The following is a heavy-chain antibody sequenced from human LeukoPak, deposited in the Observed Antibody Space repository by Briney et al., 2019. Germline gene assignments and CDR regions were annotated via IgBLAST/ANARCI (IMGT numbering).Heavy chain of an antibody. CDR3: ARGRYYYGSGSLFWSWVDP. CDR2: MIPIFGTA. J-gene: IGHJ5*02. Sequence: ASVTVSCKASGGTFSRYTISWVRQAPGQGLEWMGGMIPIFGTANYAQKFQGRVTITADESTSTVYMELSSLRSEDTGMYYCARGRYYYGSGSLFWSWVDPWGQGTLVTVSS. D-gene: IGHD3-10*01. CDR1: GGTFSRYT. V-gene: IGHV1-69*13.